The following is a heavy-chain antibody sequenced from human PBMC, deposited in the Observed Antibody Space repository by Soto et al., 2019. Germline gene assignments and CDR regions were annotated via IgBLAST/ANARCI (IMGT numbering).Heavy chain of an antibody. J-gene: IGHJ5*02. CDR3: AGRDGYTP. Sequence: QVQLVQSGSAVINPGSSVKVSCKASGTTFSNYDINWVRQAPGQGLEWLGGIIPTFGLPNYSQKFQDRLTITAGESTTTAYMDLSSLTSEDTGVYFCAGRDGYTPWGQGTLVRVSP. D-gene: IGHD5-12*01. V-gene: IGHV1-69*01. CDR1: GTTFSNYD. CDR2: IIPTFGLP.